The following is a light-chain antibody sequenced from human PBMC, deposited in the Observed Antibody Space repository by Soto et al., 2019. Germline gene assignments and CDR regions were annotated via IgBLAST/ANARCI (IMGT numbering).Light chain of an antibody. CDR1: QSVAKN. V-gene: IGKV3-11*01. CDR3: QQRNNCPPLT. Sequence: VLTQSPATLSLSPWERASLSCRASQSVAKNLAWYQQKPGQPPRLLIYDASNRATGTPARFSGSGSGTDFTLTISSLEPEEFAVYYCQQRNNCPPLTCGGGPKVEIK. J-gene: IGKJ4*02. CDR2: DAS.